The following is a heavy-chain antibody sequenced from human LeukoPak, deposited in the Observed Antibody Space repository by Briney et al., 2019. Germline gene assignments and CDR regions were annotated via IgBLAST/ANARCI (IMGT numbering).Heavy chain of an antibody. J-gene: IGHJ5*02. CDR3: ARLQSGWFDP. V-gene: IGHV1-2*02. Sequence: GASVKVSCKASGYSFTDYFIHWVRQAPGQGLEWMGWINPNSGGTNYAQKFQGRVTMTRDTSISTAYMELSRLRSDDTAVYYCARLQSGWFDPWGQGTLVTVSA. CDR1: GYSFTDYF. D-gene: IGHD4-11*01. CDR2: INPNSGGT.